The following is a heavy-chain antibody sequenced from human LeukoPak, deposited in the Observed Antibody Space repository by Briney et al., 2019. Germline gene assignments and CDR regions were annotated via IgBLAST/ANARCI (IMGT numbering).Heavy chain of an antibody. D-gene: IGHD1-26*01. V-gene: IGHV3-66*02. J-gene: IGHJ4*02. CDR1: GFTVSSNY. CDR2: IYSGGST. CDR3: ARDGEKWELPFDY. Sequence: GGSLRLSCAASGFTVSSNYMSWVRQAPGKGLEWVSVIYSGGSTYYADSVKGRFTISRDNSKNTLYLQMNSLRAEDTAVYYCARDGEKWELPFDYWGQGTLVTVSS.